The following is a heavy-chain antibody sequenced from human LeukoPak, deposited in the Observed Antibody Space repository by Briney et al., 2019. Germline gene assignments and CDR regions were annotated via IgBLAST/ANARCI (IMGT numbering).Heavy chain of an antibody. CDR1: GGSISHYY. D-gene: IGHD3-22*01. V-gene: IGHV4-34*01. J-gene: IGHJ4*02. Sequence: SETLSLTCAVYGGSISHYYWSWIRQSPWKGLDGIGEINHSGRTNYSPYLKSRVTIPVDTSNNQISLRLNSVTAADTAVYYCGRDSRGPDSWGQGTLVTVSS. CDR3: GRDSRGPDS. CDR2: INHSGRT.